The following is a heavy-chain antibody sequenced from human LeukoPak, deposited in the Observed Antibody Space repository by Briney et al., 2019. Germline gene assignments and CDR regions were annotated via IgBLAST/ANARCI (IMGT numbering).Heavy chain of an antibody. D-gene: IGHD5-18*01. CDR1: GYTFTSYG. J-gene: IGHJ6*03. V-gene: IGHV1-18*01. CDR3: ARVRGYSYGYDKERSTDYYYYMDV. Sequence: ASVKVSCKASGYTFTSYGISWVRQAPGQGLEWVGWISAYNGNTNYAQKLQGRVTMTTDTSTSTAYMELRSLRSDDTAVYYCARVRGYSYGYDKERSTDYYYYMDVWGKGTTVTVSS. CDR2: ISAYNGNT.